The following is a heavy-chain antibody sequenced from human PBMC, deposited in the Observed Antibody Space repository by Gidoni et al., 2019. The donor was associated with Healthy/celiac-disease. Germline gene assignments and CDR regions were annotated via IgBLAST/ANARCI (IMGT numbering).Heavy chain of an antibody. CDR3: AKGRGSSGWYASGMDV. CDR1: GFPFDDYA. CDR2: ISWNSGSI. Sequence: EVQLVASGGGLVQPGRSLRLSCAASGFPFDDYAMHWVRQAPGKGLEWVSGISWNSGSIGYPDSVKGRFTISRDNAKNSLYLQMNSLRAEDTALYYCAKGRGSSGWYASGMDVWGQGTTVTVSS. J-gene: IGHJ6*02. V-gene: IGHV3-9*01. D-gene: IGHD6-19*01.